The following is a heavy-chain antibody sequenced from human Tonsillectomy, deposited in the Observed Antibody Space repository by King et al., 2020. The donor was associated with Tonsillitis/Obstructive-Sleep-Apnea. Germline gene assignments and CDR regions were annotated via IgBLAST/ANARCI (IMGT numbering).Heavy chain of an antibody. V-gene: IGHV1-46*01. D-gene: IGHD5-18*01. J-gene: IGHJ5*02. CDR3: ARDSNPTCIQLREGNWFDP. CDR2: INPSGGST. Sequence: VQLVESGAEVKKPGASVNVSCKASGYTFTSFYIHWVRQAPGQGLEWMGIINPSGGSTSYAQKFQGRVTMTRDTSTSTVYMELSSLRSEDTAVYYCARDSNPTCIQLREGNWFDPWGQGTLVTVSS. CDR1: GYTFTSFY.